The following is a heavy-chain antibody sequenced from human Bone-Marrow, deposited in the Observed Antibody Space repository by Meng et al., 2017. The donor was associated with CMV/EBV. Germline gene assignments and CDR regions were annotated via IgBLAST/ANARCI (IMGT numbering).Heavy chain of an antibody. CDR1: GGSISSYY. J-gene: IGHJ6*02. D-gene: IGHD2-2*02. V-gene: IGHV4-59*12. Sequence: SETLSLTCTVSGGSISSYYWSWIRQPPGKGLEWIGSIYYSGSTYYNPSLKSRVTISVDTSKNQFSLKLSSVTAADTAVYYCASSRCSSTSCHKYYYYYGMDVWGQGTTVTFSS. CDR2: IYYSGST. CDR3: ASSRCSSTSCHKYYYYYGMDV.